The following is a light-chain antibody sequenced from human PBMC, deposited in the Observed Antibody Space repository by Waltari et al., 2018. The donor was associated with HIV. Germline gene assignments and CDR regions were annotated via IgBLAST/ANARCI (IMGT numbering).Light chain of an antibody. Sequence: QSALTQPPSASGSPGQSVTISCTGTSSDVGGYNYVSWYQQHPGKAPKLMIYEVSKRPSGVPDRFSCSKSGNTASLTVSGLQAEDEADYYCSSYAGSNNVVFGGGTKLTVL. V-gene: IGLV2-8*01. CDR3: SSYAGSNNVV. J-gene: IGLJ2*01. CDR2: EVS. CDR1: SSDVGGYNY.